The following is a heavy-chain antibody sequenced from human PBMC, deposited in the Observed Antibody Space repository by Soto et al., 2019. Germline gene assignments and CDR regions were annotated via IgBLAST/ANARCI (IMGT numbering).Heavy chain of an antibody. J-gene: IGHJ3*01. CDR3: TREPNGDHVGAFEF. D-gene: IGHD3-10*02. CDR1: EFTFSKYA. Sequence: EVQLLESGGGLVQPGGSLRLSCGASEFTFSKYAMTWVRQAPGKGLEWVSSIDAAGTGKWYADPVRGRFTVSRDNSKNTLYLQMSSLRADDTAVYYCTREPNGDHVGAFEFWGQMAMVTVSS. V-gene: IGHV3-23*01. CDR2: IDAAGTGK.